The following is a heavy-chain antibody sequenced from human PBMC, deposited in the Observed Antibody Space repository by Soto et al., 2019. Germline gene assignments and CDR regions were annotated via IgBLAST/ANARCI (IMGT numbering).Heavy chain of an antibody. CDR3: ARHSRITIFEGWFDP. Sequence: SETLSLTCTVSGGSMREYYWSWIRQPPGKGLEWIGYIYYSGNTDYNPSLKSRVTISVDTSKNEFSLRLTSMTAADTAVYYCARHSRITIFEGWFDPWGQGTLVTVSS. CDR2: IYYSGNT. CDR1: GGSMREYY. V-gene: IGHV4-59*08. D-gene: IGHD3-3*01. J-gene: IGHJ5*02.